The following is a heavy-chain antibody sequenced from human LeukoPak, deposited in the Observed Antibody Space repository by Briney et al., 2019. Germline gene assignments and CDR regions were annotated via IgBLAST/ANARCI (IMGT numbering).Heavy chain of an antibody. CDR1: GYTFTGYY. Sequence: VASVKVSRKASGYTFTGYYIHWVRQAPGQGLEWMGWINPNSGGTNYAQKFQGRVTMTRDTSISTAYMDLSRLRSDDTAVYYCARDNSVEDTAWWFDPWGQGTLVTVSS. CDR2: INPNSGGT. V-gene: IGHV1-2*02. D-gene: IGHD4-23*01. J-gene: IGHJ5*02. CDR3: ARDNSVEDTAWWFDP.